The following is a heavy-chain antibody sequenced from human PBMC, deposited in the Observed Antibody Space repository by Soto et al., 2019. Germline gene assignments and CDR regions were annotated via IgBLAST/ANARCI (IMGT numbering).Heavy chain of an antibody. CDR3: ARGLHDYYFDY. CDR2: IYYSGST. J-gene: IGHJ4*02. D-gene: IGHD3-16*01. Sequence: PSETLSLTCTVSGGSISSYYWSWIRQPPGKGLEWIGYIYYSGSTNYNPSLKSRVTISVDTSKNQFSLKLSSVTAADTAVYYCARGLHDYYFDYWGQGTLVTVSS. CDR1: GGSISSYY. V-gene: IGHV4-59*01.